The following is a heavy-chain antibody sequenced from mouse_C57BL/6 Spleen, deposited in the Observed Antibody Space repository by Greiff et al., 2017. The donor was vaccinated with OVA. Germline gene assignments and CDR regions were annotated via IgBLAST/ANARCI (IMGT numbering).Heavy chain of an antibody. Sequence: VQLQESGAELVRPGASVKLSCKASGYTFTDYYINWVKQRPGQGLEWIGWIFPGSGSTYYNEKFKGKATLTVDKSSSTAYMLLSSLTSEDAAVYFCARSYGNSGAWFAYWGQGTLVTVSA. D-gene: IGHD2-1*01. V-gene: IGHV1-75*01. J-gene: IGHJ3*01. CDR2: IFPGSGST. CDR1: GYTFTDYY. CDR3: ARSYGNSGAWFAY.